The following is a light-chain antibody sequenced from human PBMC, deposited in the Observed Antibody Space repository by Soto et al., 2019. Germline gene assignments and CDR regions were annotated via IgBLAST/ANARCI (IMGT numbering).Light chain of an antibody. J-gene: IGKJ2*01. Sequence: DIQMTQSPSTLSASVGDRVKITCRASQTISSWLAWYQQKPGKAPKLLIYEASRLESGVPSRFSGSGSGTEFTLTISSLQPDDFATYYCQQYNSYSYTFGQGTKLEIK. CDR3: QQYNSYSYT. CDR2: EAS. CDR1: QTISSW. V-gene: IGKV1-5*03.